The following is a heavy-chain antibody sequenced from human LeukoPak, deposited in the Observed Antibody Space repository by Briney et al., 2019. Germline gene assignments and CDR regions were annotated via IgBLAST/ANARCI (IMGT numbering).Heavy chain of an antibody. CDR3: ARGGQLLYDWFDP. D-gene: IGHD2-2*02. V-gene: IGHV4-31*03. J-gene: IGHJ5*02. CDR1: GGSISSGGYY. CDR2: IYYSGST. Sequence: SQTLSLTCTVSGGSISSGGYYWSWIRQHPGTGLEWIGHIYYSGSTYYNPSLKSRVTISVDTSKNQFSLKLSSVTAADTAVYYCARGGQLLYDWFDPWGQGTLVTVSS.